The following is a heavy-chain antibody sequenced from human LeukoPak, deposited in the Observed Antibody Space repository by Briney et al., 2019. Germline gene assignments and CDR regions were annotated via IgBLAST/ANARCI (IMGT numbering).Heavy chain of an antibody. J-gene: IGHJ4*02. D-gene: IGHD6-19*01. CDR1: GFTFSSYW. Sequence: GGSLRLSCAASGFTFSSYWMSWVRQAPGKGLEWVANIKRDGSVKYYVDSVKGRFTISRDNAKNSLYLQMNSLRAEDTAVYYCGLGGWLDYWGQGTLVTVSS. CDR3: GLGGWLDY. CDR2: IKRDGSVK. V-gene: IGHV3-7*01.